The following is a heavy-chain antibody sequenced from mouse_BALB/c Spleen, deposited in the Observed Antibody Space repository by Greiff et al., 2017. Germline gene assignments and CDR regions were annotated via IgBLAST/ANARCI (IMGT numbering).Heavy chain of an antibody. J-gene: IGHJ4*01. Sequence: EVQVVESGGGLVQPGGSRKLSCAASGFTFSSFGMHWVRQAPEKGLEWVAYISSGSSTIYYADTVKGRFTISRDNPKNTLFLQMTSLRSEDTAMYYCAREIYYDYDDAMDYWGQGTSVTVSS. V-gene: IGHV5-17*02. CDR1: GFTFSSFG. CDR3: AREIYYDYDDAMDY. D-gene: IGHD2-4*01. CDR2: ISSGSSTI.